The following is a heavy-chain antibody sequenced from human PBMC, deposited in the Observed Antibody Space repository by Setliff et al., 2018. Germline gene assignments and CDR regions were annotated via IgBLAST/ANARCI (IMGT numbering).Heavy chain of an antibody. V-gene: IGHV3-23*01. J-gene: IGHJ4*02. Sequence: GGSLRLSCAASGFTFSGYAITWVRQAPGKGLEWVSMMRGSAQTTYYADSVKGRFTISRDNSKNKVYREMNSLRAEDTAVYYCAKRGQYCSGGTCHYYFDYWGQGTLVTVSS. CDR2: MRGSAQTT. CDR3: AKRGQYCSGGTCHYYFDY. CDR1: GFTFSGYA. D-gene: IGHD2-15*01.